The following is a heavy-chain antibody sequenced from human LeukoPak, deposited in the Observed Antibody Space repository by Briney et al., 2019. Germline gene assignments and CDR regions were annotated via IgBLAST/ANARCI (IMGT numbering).Heavy chain of an antibody. CDR1: GGSISSGDYY. J-gene: IGHJ4*02. Sequence: SQTLSLTCTVSGGSISSGDYYWSWIRQPPGKGLEWIGYTYYRGSTYYNPSLKSRVTISVDTSKNQFSLKLSSVTAADTAVYYCARVPYYYGSGSYFDYWGQGTLVTVSS. CDR2: TYYRGST. CDR3: ARVPYYYGSGSYFDY. D-gene: IGHD3-10*01. V-gene: IGHV4-30-4*01.